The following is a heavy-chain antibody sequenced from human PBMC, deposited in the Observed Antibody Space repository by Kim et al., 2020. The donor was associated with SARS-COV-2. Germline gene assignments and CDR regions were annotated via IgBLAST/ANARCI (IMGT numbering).Heavy chain of an antibody. CDR3: AKDRERPPALLDL. V-gene: IGHV3-30*18. D-gene: IGHD2-21*01. CDR1: GFSSSGFG. CDR2: ISYDGYNR. J-gene: IGHJ5*02. Sequence: GGSLRLSCAASGFSSSGFGMHWVRQAPGKGLEWVAFISYDGYNRYFADSVEGRFTISRDNSKNTLYLQMNSLRVDDTAVYYCAKDRERPPALLDLWGQGT.